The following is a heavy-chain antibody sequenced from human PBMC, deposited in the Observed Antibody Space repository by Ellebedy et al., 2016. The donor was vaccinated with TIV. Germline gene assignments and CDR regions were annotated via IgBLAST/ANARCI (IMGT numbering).Heavy chain of an antibody. V-gene: IGHV3-48*03. D-gene: IGHD2-8*02. CDR2: ISNTGNTI. J-gene: IGHJ4*02. CDR1: GFAFSSYE. CDR3: ARLENWWFYNT. Sequence: PGGSLRLSCAASGFAFSSYEMSWVRQAPGKGLEWISYISNTGNTIYYADSVKGRFTISRDNAKNSVDLQMHSLRVEDTAVYYCARLENWWFYNTWGQGILVTVSS.